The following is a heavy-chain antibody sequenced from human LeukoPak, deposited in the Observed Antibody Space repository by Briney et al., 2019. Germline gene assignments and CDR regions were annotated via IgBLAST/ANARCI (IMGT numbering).Heavy chain of an antibody. CDR2: VSSGFHA. D-gene: IGHD5-18*01. Sequence: GGSLRLSCTASGFTLGSHDLHWVRQIPGQGLEWVAAVSSGFHAFFADSVQGRFTVSREDARNSLYLQMNSLRAGDTAVYYCVREARGYHYTYFDYWGQGTLVTVSS. J-gene: IGHJ4*02. V-gene: IGHV3-13*01. CDR1: GFTLGSHD. CDR3: VREARGYHYTYFDY.